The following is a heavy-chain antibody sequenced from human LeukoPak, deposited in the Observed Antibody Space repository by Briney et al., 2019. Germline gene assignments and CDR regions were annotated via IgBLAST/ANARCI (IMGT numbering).Heavy chain of an antibody. J-gene: IGHJ4*02. D-gene: IGHD3-3*01. V-gene: IGHV4-30-2*01. CDR3: ARDPHPYYDFWSGYYREGYFDY. Sequence: SETPSLTCAVSGGSISSGGYSWSWIRQPPGKGLEWIGYIYHSGSTYYNPSLKSRVTISVDTSKNQFSLKLSSVTAADTAVYYCARDPHPYYDFWSGYYREGYFDYWGQGTLVTVSS. CDR1: GGSISSGGYS. CDR2: IYHSGST.